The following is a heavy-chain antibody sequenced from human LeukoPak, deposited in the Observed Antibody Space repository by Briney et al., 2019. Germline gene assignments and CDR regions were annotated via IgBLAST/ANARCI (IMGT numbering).Heavy chain of an antibody. CDR3: ASVGYCSSTSCSDAFDI. V-gene: IGHV4-4*07. CDR1: GGSISGSY. CDR2: IYISGST. Sequence: SETLSLTCTVYGGSISGSYWSWIRQPAGKGLEWIGRIYISGSTNYNPSLKSRVTMSVDTSKNQFSLKLSSVTAADTAVYYCASVGYCSSTSCSDAFDIWGQGTMVTVSS. J-gene: IGHJ3*02. D-gene: IGHD2-2*01.